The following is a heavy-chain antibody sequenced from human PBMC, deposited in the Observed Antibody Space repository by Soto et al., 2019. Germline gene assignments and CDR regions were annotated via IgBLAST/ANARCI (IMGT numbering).Heavy chain of an antibody. CDR2: ISASDGST. D-gene: IGHD3-10*01. CDR1: GYAFSFG. V-gene: IGHV1-18*01. Sequence: ASVKVSCKASGYAFSFGFSWVRQAPGQGLEWMGWISASDGSTNSAQKFRGRISLTTDTSTNTAYLDLLSLTSDDTAVYFCATYYFGSGSYYRFDNWGQGTMVTVSS. J-gene: IGHJ4*02. CDR3: ATYYFGSGSYYRFDN.